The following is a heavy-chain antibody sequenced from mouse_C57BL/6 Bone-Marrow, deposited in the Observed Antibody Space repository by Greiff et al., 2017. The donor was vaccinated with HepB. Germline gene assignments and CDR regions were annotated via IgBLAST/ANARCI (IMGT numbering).Heavy chain of an antibody. V-gene: IGHV1-69*01. D-gene: IGHD1-1*01. CDR2: IDPSDSYT. J-gene: IGHJ1*03. CDR3: ARDGSSWYFDV. Sequence: VQLQQPGAELVMPGASVKLSCKASGYTFTSYWMHWVKQRPGQGLEWIGEIDPSDSYTNYNQKFKGKSTLTVDKSSSTAYMQLSSLTSEDSAVYYCARDGSSWYFDVWGTGTTVTVSS. CDR1: GYTFTSYW.